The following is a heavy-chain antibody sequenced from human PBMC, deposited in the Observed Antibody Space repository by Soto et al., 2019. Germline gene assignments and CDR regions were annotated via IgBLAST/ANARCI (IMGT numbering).Heavy chain of an antibody. CDR3: SGGYYQYCNS. CDR1: GVTLTNVW. J-gene: IGHJ4*02. CDR2: IKSNINGGTT. V-gene: IGHV3-15*07. Sequence: GGSLXLSCEVSGVTLTNVWMNWVRQAPGKGPEWVGRIKSNINGGTTDYAAPVKGRFTVSRDDSENTLYLQMNSLKTEDTAVYYCSGGYYQYCNSWGQGTLVTVSS. D-gene: IGHD2-21*02.